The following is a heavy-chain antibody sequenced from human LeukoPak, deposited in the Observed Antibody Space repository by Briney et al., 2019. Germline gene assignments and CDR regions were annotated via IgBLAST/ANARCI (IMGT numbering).Heavy chain of an antibody. CDR2: INHSGST. CDR3: ARFGYSSSLDY. D-gene: IGHD6-6*01. CDR1: GGSFSGYY. Sequence: SETLSLTCAVYGGSFSGYYWSWIRQPPGKGLEWIGEINHSGSTNYNPSLKSRVTISVDTSKNQFSPKLSSVTAADTAVYYCARFGYSSSLDYWGQGTLVTVSS. V-gene: IGHV4-34*01. J-gene: IGHJ4*02.